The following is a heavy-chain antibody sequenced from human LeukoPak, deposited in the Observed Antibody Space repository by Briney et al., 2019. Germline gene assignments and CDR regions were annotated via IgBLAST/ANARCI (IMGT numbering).Heavy chain of an antibody. D-gene: IGHD3-22*01. Sequence: QSGGSLRLPCAASGFTFSTYGMHWVRQAPGKGLQWVAFIRYDVNNKYYEDSVKGRFTISRDNSKNTLYLQMNRLRIEDTAVYYCAKASLQYDSRRSSFDYWGQGTLVTVSS. V-gene: IGHV3-30*02. CDR2: IRYDVNNK. CDR3: AKASLQYDSRRSSFDY. J-gene: IGHJ4*02. CDR1: GFTFSTYG.